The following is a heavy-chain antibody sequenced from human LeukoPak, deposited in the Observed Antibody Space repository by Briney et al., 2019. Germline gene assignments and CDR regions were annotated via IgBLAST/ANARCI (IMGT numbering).Heavy chain of an antibody. D-gene: IGHD3-10*01. CDR3: ARDRTPYGSGRYQGLFTPRYWFDP. CDR2: INPNSGGT. V-gene: IGHV1-2*02. CDR1: GYSFTSNV. Sequence: ASVKVSCKASGYSFTSNVISWVRQAPGQGLEWMGWINPNSGGTNYAQKFQGRVTMTRDTSISTAYMELSRLRSDDTAVYYCARDRTPYGSGRYQGLFTPRYWFDPWGQGTLVTVSS. J-gene: IGHJ5*02.